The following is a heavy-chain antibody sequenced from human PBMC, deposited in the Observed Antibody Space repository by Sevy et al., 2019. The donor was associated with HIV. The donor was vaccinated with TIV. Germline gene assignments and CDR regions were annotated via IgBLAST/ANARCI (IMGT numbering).Heavy chain of an antibody. J-gene: IGHJ4*02. D-gene: IGHD2-15*01. V-gene: IGHV6-1*01. CDR1: GDSVSSNRAA. CDR3: TRGAHSLDY. CDR2: TYYRSKWYT. Sequence: QSQTLSLTCVISGDSVSSNRAAWNWIRQSPSRGREGLGRTYYRSKWYTDYAVSVKSRITINPDTSKNQVSLQLNSVTPEDTAVYYCTRGAHSLDYWGQGTLVTVSS.